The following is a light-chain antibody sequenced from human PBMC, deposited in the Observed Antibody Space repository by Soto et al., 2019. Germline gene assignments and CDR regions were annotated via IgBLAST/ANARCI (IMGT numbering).Light chain of an antibody. J-gene: IGLJ3*02. CDR2: LESSGSQ. CDR3: ETWNSNTRV. V-gene: IGLV4-60*03. CDR1: SGHRSYI. Sequence: QSVLTQSSSASASLGSSVNLTCTLSSGHRSYIIAWHQQQPGKAPRFLMRLESSGSQNKGSGVPDRFSGSSSGAARYLTISHLQSEDEADYYCETWNSNTRVFGGGTKLTVL.